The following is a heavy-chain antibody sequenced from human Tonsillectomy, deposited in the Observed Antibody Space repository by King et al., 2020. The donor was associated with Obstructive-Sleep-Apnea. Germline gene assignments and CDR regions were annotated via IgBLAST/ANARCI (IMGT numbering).Heavy chain of an antibody. J-gene: IGHJ6*02. Sequence: VQLVESGGGVVQPGRSLRLSCAASGFTFSSYGMHWVRQAPGKGLEWVAVISYDGSNKYYADSVKGRFTISRDNSKNTLYLQMNSLRAEDTAVYYCAKDLARCGTTRLECYYYGMDVWGQGTTVTVSS. CDR1: GFTFSSYG. D-gene: IGHD4-17*01. CDR3: AKDLARCGTTRLECYYYGMDV. V-gene: IGHV3-30*18. CDR2: ISYDGSNK.